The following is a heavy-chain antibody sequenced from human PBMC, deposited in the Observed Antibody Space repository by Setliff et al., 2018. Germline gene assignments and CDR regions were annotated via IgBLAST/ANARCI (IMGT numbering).Heavy chain of an antibody. Sequence: GGSLRLSCAASGFTFSTYWMSWVRQAPGKGLEWVSAISGSGGSTYYADSVKGRFTISRDNSKNTLYLQMNSLRGEDTAVYYCAKDTGYYFDYWGQGTLVTVSS. D-gene: IGHD4-4*01. CDR3: AKDTGYYFDY. V-gene: IGHV3-23*01. CDR2: ISGSGGST. J-gene: IGHJ4*02. CDR1: GFTFSTYW.